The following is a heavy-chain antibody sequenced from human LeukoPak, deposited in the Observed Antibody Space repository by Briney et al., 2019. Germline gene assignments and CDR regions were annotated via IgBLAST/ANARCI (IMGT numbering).Heavy chain of an antibody. CDR1: GGSFSGYY. Sequence: PSETLSLTCAVYGGSFSGYYWSWIRQPPGKGLEWIGYIYYSGSTNSNPSLKSRVTISVDTSKNQFSLKLSPVTAADTAVYYCARVDYGSGSYRFDPWGQRTLVTVSS. CDR2: IYYSGST. D-gene: IGHD3-10*01. J-gene: IGHJ5*02. CDR3: ARVDYGSGSYRFDP. V-gene: IGHV4-59*01.